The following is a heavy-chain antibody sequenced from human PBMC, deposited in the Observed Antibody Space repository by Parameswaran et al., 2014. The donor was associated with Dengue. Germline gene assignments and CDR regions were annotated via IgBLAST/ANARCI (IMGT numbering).Heavy chain of an antibody. J-gene: IGHJ4*02. Sequence: VRQAPGKGLEWIGYIFYSGSTNYNPSLKSRVTISVDTSKNELSLRLSSVTAADTAVYYCATALEVGPTADYFDYWGQGTLVTVSS. D-gene: IGHD1-26*01. V-gene: IGHV4-59*08. CDR3: ATALEVGPTADYFDY. CDR2: IFYSGST.